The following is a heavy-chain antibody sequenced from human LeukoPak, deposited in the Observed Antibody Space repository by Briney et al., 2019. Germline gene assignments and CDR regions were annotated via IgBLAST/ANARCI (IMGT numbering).Heavy chain of an antibody. V-gene: IGHV3-74*01. CDR3: ARDGDSSGYYVNFDY. J-gene: IGHJ4*02. D-gene: IGHD3-22*01. Sequence: GGSLRLSCAASGFTFSSHWMHWVRQSPGKGLVWVSRINSDGSSTSYADSVKGRVTISRDNAKNTLYLQMNSLRAEDTAVYYCARDGDSSGYYVNFDYWGQGTLVTVSS. CDR2: INSDGSST. CDR1: GFTFSSHW.